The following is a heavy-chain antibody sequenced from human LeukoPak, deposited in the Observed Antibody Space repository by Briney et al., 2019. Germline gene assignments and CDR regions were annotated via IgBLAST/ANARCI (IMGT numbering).Heavy chain of an antibody. CDR3: ARARDYGDSFDAFDI. J-gene: IGHJ3*02. V-gene: IGHV4-39*01. D-gene: IGHD4-17*01. CDR2: IYYSGST. CDR1: GGSISSSSYY. Sequence: PSETLSLTCTVSGGSISSSSYYWGWIRQPPGKGLVWIGSIYYSGSTYYNPSLKSRVTISVDTSKNQFSLKLSSVTAADTAVYYCARARDYGDSFDAFDIWGQGTMVTVSS.